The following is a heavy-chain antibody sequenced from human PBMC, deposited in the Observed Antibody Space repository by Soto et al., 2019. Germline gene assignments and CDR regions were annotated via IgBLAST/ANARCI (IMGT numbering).Heavy chain of an antibody. CDR1: GGSVSSGDYF. D-gene: IGHD3-10*01. CDR3: ARSPNYYYYGFDV. J-gene: IGHJ6*02. CDR2: IYYSGST. Sequence: SETLSLTCTVSGGSVSSGDYFWSWLRQSPGKRLEWIAYIYYSGSTNYNPSLKSRATISADTSKSQVSLTLTSMTAADAALYYCARSPNYYYYGFDVWGQGTAVTVSS. V-gene: IGHV4-61*08.